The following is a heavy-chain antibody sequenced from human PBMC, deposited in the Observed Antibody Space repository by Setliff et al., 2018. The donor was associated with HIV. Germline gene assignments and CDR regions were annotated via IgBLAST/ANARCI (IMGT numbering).Heavy chain of an antibody. D-gene: IGHD6-19*01. Sequence: ASVKVSCKSSGYTFTAYYIHWVRQAPGQGLEWMGWINTYNGNTNYAQKVQGRVTLTTDTSTSTAYMELRSLRFDDTAVYFCARGVSQAYTYGSGAYYYFDFWGLGTLVTVSS. J-gene: IGHJ4*02. CDR1: GYTFTAYY. CDR2: INTYNGNT. V-gene: IGHV1-18*04. CDR3: ARGVSQAYTYGSGAYYYFDF.